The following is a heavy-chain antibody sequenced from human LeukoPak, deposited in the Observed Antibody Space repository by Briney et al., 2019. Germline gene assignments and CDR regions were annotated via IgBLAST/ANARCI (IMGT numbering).Heavy chain of an antibody. CDR1: GFTVSTNY. Sequence: GGSLRLSCAASGFTVSTNYMSWVRQAPGKGLEWVSSISSSGSFIYYADSVKGRFTISRDNAKNSLYLQMNSLRAEDTAVYYCARDDYWGQGTLVTVSS. CDR2: ISSSGSFI. CDR3: ARDDY. V-gene: IGHV3-21*01. J-gene: IGHJ4*02.